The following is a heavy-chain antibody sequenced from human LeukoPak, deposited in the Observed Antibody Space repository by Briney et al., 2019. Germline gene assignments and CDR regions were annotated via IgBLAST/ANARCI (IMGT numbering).Heavy chain of an antibody. V-gene: IGHV3-23*01. J-gene: IGHJ4*02. Sequence: GGSLRLSCAASGFTFSTFAMIWVRQPPGKGLEWVSSIFPSGGEIHYADSVRGRFTISRDNSKSTLSLQMNSLRVEDSAVYYCTRRGAVAGTLDYWGQGTLVTVSS. CDR1: GFTFSTFA. CDR2: IFPSGGEI. D-gene: IGHD6-19*01. CDR3: TRRGAVAGTLDY.